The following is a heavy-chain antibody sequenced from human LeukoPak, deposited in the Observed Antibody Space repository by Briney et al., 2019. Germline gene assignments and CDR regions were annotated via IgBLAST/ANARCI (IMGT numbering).Heavy chain of an antibody. J-gene: IGHJ4*02. Sequence: GASVKVSCKASGYTFTGYYMHWVRQAPGQGLEWMGGINPNSGGTNYAQKFQGRVTMTRDTSISTAYMELSRLRSDDTAVYYCARDYYGSGSYYKYYFDYWGQGTLVTASS. CDR2: INPNSGGT. D-gene: IGHD3-10*01. CDR3: ARDYYGSGSYYKYYFDY. V-gene: IGHV1-2*02. CDR1: GYTFTGYY.